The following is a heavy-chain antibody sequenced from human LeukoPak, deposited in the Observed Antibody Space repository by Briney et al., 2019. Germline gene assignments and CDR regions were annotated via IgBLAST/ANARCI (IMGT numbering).Heavy chain of an antibody. CDR1: GITLSNYG. CDR3: ARPSLYGGDDAFDI. V-gene: IGHV3-23*01. Sequence: PGGSLRLSCTVSGITLSNYGMSWVRQAPGKGLEWVAGISGSGGGTNYADSVKGRFTISRDNPRNALYLQMNSLRAEDTAVYFCARPSLYGGDDAFDIWGQGTMVTVSS. D-gene: IGHD4-17*01. J-gene: IGHJ3*02. CDR2: ISGSGGGT.